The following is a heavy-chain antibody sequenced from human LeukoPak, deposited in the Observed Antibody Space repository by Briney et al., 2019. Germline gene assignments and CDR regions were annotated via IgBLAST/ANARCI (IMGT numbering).Heavy chain of an antibody. CDR1: GYTFTGYD. Sequence: ASVKVSCKASGYTFTGYDIHWVRQAPGQGLEWMGRINPNNGGTNYAQEFRDRFTMTRDTSISTAYMELSRLTSDDTAVFYCARAVGSWYEAGYWGRGTLVTVSS. J-gene: IGHJ4*02. CDR2: INPNNGGT. CDR3: ARAVGSWYEAGY. V-gene: IGHV1-2*06. D-gene: IGHD6-13*01.